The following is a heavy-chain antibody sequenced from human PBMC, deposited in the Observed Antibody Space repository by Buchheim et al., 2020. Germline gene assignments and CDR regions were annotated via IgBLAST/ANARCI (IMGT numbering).Heavy chain of an antibody. D-gene: IGHD3-10*01. CDR1: GYRFTNSW. Sequence: EVQLVQSGAEMKKPGESLKISCKGSGYRFTNSWIGWVRQMPGKGLEWMGIIYGGDSDSRYSPSLQGQVTMSVDKSISVAYLHWSRLKDSDTAIYYCARQQAGFWYFDVWGRGT. CDR3: ARQQAGFWYFDV. J-gene: IGHJ2*01. V-gene: IGHV5-51*01. CDR2: IYGGDSDS.